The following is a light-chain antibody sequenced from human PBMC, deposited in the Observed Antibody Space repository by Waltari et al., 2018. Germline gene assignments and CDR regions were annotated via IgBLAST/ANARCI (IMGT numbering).Light chain of an antibody. V-gene: IGKV3-20*01. CDR2: GAS. J-gene: IGKJ2*01. CDR3: QQYGSSPYT. Sequence: EIVLTQSPGTLSLSPGERAALSCRASQRVSSSYLAWYQQKLGQAPRLPIYGASSRATGIPDRFSGSGSGTVFTLTISRLEPEDFAVYYCQQYGSSPYTFGQGTKLEIK. CDR1: QRVSSSY.